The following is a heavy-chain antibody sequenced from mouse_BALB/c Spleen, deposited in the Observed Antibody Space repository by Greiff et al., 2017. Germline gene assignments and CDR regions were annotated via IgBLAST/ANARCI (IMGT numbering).Heavy chain of an antibody. CDR2: IRLKSNNYAT. D-gene: IGHD2-4*01. CDR3: TRLYYDYDGAWFAY. V-gene: IGHV6-6*02. CDR1: GFTFSNYW. J-gene: IGHJ3*01. Sequence: VQLKESGGGLVQPGGSMKLSCVASGFTFSNYWMNWVRQSPEKGLEWVAEIRLKSNNYATHYAESVKGRFTISRDDSKSSVYLQMNNLRAEDTGIYYCTRLYYDYDGAWFAYWGQGTLVTVSA.